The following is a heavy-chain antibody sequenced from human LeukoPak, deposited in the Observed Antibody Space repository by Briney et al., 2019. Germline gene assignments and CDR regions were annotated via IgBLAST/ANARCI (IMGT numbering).Heavy chain of an antibody. J-gene: IGHJ4*02. CDR3: ARGPDSMTSFDF. CDR2: ISYDGSDK. V-gene: IGHV3-30*03. D-gene: IGHD2/OR15-2a*01. Sequence: PGGSLRLSCAASGFTFSTYDMHWVRQAPGKGLEWVAVISYDGSDKYYADSVKGRFTISRDNSKNTLYSQMNSLRAEDTAVYYCARGPDSMTSFDFWGLGTLVTVSS. CDR1: GFTFSTYD.